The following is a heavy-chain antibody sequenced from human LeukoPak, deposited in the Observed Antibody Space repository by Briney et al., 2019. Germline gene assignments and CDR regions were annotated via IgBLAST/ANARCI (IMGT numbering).Heavy chain of an antibody. J-gene: IGHJ4*02. V-gene: IGHV4-39*07. D-gene: IGHD2-15*01. CDR1: GGSISSSSYF. CDR3: AREGGTYSLIYFDY. CDR2: IYYSGST. Sequence: SETLSLTCTVSGGSISSSSYFWGWIRQPPGKGLEWIGNIYYSGSTYYNPSLKSRVTISVDTSKNQFSLKLSSVTAADTAVYYCAREGGTYSLIYFDYWGQGTLVTVSS.